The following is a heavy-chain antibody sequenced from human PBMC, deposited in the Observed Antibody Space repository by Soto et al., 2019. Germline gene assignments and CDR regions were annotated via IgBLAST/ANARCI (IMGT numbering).Heavy chain of an antibody. CDR3: AKVKGEQQWLVPVDY. D-gene: IGHD6-19*01. J-gene: IGHJ4*02. CDR2: INPSGGST. Sequence: ASVKVSCKASGYTFTSYYMHWVRQAPGQGLEWMGIINPSGGSTSYTQKFQGRVTMTRDTSTSTVYMELSSLRSEDTAVYYCAKVKGEQQWLVPVDYWGQGTLVTVSS. CDR1: GYTFTSYY. V-gene: IGHV1-46*01.